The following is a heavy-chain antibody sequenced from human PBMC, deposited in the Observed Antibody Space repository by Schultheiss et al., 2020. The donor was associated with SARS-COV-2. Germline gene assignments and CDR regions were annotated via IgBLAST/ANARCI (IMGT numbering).Heavy chain of an antibody. D-gene: IGHD3-3*01. V-gene: IGHV1-8*01. Sequence: ASVKVSCKASGYTFTSYDINWVRQATGQGLEWMGWMNPNSGNTGYAQKFQGRVTMTRNTSISTAYMELSSLRSEDTAVYYCARGKYDFWSGYSSYYFDYWGQGTLVTVSS. CDR2: MNPNSGNT. CDR1: GYTFTSYD. CDR3: ARGKYDFWSGYSSYYFDY. J-gene: IGHJ4*02.